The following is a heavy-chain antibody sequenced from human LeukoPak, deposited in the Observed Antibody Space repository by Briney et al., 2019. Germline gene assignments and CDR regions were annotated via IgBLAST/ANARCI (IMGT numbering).Heavy chain of an antibody. Sequence: PGGSLRLSCAASGFTFSSYGMNWVRQAPGKGLEWVSYISSSGSTIYYADSVKGRFTISRDNAKNSLYLQMNSLRAEDTAVYYCAKSQYYYDSSGYYSFYFDYWGQGTLVTVSS. J-gene: IGHJ4*02. CDR1: GFTFSSYG. D-gene: IGHD3-22*01. V-gene: IGHV3-48*03. CDR3: AKSQYYYDSSGYYSFYFDY. CDR2: ISSSGSTI.